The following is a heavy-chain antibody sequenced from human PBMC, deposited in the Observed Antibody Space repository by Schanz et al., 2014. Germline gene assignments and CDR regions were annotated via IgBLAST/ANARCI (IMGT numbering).Heavy chain of an antibody. CDR3: AREDCSATSCYFRY. Sequence: VQLVESGGGLVQPGGSVRLSCAASGFTFSSYGMHWVRQAPGKGLEWVAVIRYDGRNKNFVESVKGRFTISRDNSNNTVYLQMNTLRAEDTAVYYCAREDCSATSCYFRYWGQGTLVTVSS. D-gene: IGHD2-21*01. CDR2: IRYDGRNK. V-gene: IGHV3-33*08. J-gene: IGHJ4*02. CDR1: GFTFSSYG.